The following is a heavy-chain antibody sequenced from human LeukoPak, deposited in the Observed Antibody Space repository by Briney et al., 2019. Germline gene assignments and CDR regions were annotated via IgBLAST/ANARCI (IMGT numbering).Heavy chain of an antibody. V-gene: IGHV1-24*01. CDR3: ARSDRNYDFWSGQGAQLDY. CDR2: FDPEDGET. D-gene: IGHD3-3*01. Sequence: ASVKVSCKVSGYTLTDLSVHWVRQTPGKGLEWMGGFDPEDGETIYAQKFQGRVTITADESTSTAYMELSSLRSEDTAVYYCARSDRNYDFWSGQGAQLDYWGQGTLVTVSS. CDR1: GYTLTDLS. J-gene: IGHJ4*02.